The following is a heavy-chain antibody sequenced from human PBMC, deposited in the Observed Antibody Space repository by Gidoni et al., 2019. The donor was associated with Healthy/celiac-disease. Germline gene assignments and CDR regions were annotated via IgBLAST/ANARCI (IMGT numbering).Heavy chain of an antibody. D-gene: IGHD2-15*01. J-gene: IGHJ4*02. CDR2: INHSGST. CDR1: GGSFSGYY. CDR3: AREDIVVVVAATPSPAFDY. V-gene: IGHV4-34*01. Sequence: QVQLQQWGAGLLKPSATLSPTCAVYGGSFSGYYWSWIRQPPGKGLEWIGEINHSGSTNYNPSLKSRVTISVDTSKNQFSLKLSSVTAADTAVYYCAREDIVVVVAATPSPAFDYWGQGTLVTVSS.